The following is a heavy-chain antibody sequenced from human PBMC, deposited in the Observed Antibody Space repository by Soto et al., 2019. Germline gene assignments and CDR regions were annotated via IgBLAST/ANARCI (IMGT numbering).Heavy chain of an antibody. Sequence: QVQLVQSGAEVKKPGASVKVSCKASNYTFTSNGISWVRQAPGQGLEWMGWISAYNGNTNYAQNLQGRVPMTTDTSTSTAYMELKSLRSDDPAVYYCARENVGGWNDYWGQGTLDTFSS. CDR2: ISAYNGNT. CDR1: NYTFTSNG. D-gene: IGHD6-19*01. V-gene: IGHV1-18*01. CDR3: ARENVGGWNDY. J-gene: IGHJ4*02.